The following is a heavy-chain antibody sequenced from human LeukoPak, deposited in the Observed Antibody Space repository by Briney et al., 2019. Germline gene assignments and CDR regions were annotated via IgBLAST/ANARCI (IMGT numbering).Heavy chain of an antibody. CDR1: GFTFSSSA. Sequence: GGSLRLSCAASGFTFSSSAMSWVRQVPGKGLEWVSGISASGGSTYYADSVRGRFTISRDNSKNTLYVQMNSLRAEDTAVYYCAKDLLPDYGENYYYYGMDVWGQGTTVTVSS. V-gene: IGHV3-23*01. CDR2: ISASGGST. D-gene: IGHD4-17*01. J-gene: IGHJ6*02. CDR3: AKDLLPDYGENYYYYGMDV.